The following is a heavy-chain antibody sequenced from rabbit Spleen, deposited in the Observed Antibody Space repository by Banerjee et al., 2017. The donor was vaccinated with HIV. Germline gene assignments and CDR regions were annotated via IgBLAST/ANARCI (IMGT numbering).Heavy chain of an antibody. CDR2: IDPVFGIT. Sequence: HLKESGGGLVQPGGSLKLSCTASGFTLSSYYMNWVRQAPGKGLEWIGYIDPVFGITYYANWVNGRFSISRENTQNTVSLQMNSLTVADTATYFCARDPAYSSASGSAIPYLWGQGTLVTVS. CDR3: ARDPAYSSASGSAIPYL. CDR1: GFTLSSYY. J-gene: IGHJ3*01. V-gene: IGHV1S7*01. D-gene: IGHD1-1*01.